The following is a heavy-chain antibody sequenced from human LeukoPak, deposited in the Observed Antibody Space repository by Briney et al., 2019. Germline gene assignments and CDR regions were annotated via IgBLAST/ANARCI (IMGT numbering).Heavy chain of an antibody. CDR3: ARSFGSSAFDI. CDR1: GFTVSTNY. CDR2: VYNGGTT. D-gene: IGHD3-10*01. V-gene: IGHV3-53*01. Sequence: GGSLRLSCAASGFTVSTNYISWVRQAPGKGLEWVSIVYNGGTTSYADSVKGRFTISRDNSKNTLYLQMNSLRAEDTAVYYCARSFGSSAFDIWGQGTMVTVSS. J-gene: IGHJ3*02.